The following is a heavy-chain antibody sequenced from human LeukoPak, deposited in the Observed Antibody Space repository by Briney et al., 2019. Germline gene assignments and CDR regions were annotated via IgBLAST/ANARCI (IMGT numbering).Heavy chain of an antibody. Sequence: GGSLRLSCAASGFTFSSHWRTWVGQAPGKGREVVANIKQDGSVINYVDSVRGRFTISRDNAKNSLYLHMNSLRAEDTAVYYCARDGGWTTFDSWGQGTLVAVSS. CDR2: IKQDGSVI. V-gene: IGHV3-7*01. CDR1: GFTFSSHW. J-gene: IGHJ4*02. D-gene: IGHD3-16*01. CDR3: ARDGGWTTFDS.